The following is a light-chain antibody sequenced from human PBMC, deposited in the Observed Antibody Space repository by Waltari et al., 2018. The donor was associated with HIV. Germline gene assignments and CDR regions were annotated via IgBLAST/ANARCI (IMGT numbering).Light chain of an antibody. Sequence: QSVLTQPPSASGTPGQRGTISCSGRGSNLGANTVNWYQRPPGTAPQPLIYSNNQRPSWVSAGFFCSKSGASAALAIIGLQSDDEADYYCAAWDDSLNGGWMFGGGTKLTVL. V-gene: IGLV1-44*01. J-gene: IGLJ3*02. CDR1: GSNLGANT. CDR2: SNN. CDR3: AAWDDSLNGGWM.